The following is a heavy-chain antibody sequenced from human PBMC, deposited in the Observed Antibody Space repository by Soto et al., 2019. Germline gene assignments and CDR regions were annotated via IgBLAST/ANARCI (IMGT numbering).Heavy chain of an antibody. V-gene: IGHV3-53*01. CDR1: GFTVSSNY. CDR2: IYSGGST. J-gene: IGHJ4*02. D-gene: IGHD3-3*01. Sequence: LRLSCAASGFTVSSNYMSWARQAPGKGLERVSGIYSGGSTYYADSVKGRFTISRDNSKNTLYLQMNSLRAEDTAVYYCARTLPDFWSGYYTIPPYYFDYWGQGTLVTVSS. CDR3: ARTLPDFWSGYYTIPPYYFDY.